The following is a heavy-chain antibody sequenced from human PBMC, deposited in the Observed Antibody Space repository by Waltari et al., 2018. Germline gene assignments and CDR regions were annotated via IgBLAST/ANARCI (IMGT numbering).Heavy chain of an antibody. Sequence: QVQLVQSGAEVKKPGSSVKVSCKASGGTFSSYAISWVRQAPGQGLEWMGGINAGNGNTKYSQKFQGRVTITRDTSASTAYMELSSLRSEDTAVYYCASGTVTTTCLYWGQGTLVTVSS. CDR3: ASGTVTTTCLY. J-gene: IGHJ4*02. V-gene: IGHV1-3*01. CDR1: GGTFSSYA. CDR2: INAGNGNT. D-gene: IGHD4-17*01.